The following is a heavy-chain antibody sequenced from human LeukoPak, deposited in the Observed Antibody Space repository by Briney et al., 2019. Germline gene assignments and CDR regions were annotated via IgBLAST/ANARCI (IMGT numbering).Heavy chain of an antibody. CDR1: GGSISSYY. CDR3: ARWEGYGSGMDYYYYYGMDV. D-gene: IGHD3-10*01. Sequence: PSETLSLTCTVSGGSISSYYWSWIRQPPGKGLEWIGYTYYSGSTNYNPSLKSRVTISVDTSKNQFSLKLSSVTAADTAVYYCARWEGYGSGMDYYYYYGMDVWGQGTTVTVSS. J-gene: IGHJ6*02. CDR2: TYYSGST. V-gene: IGHV4-59*08.